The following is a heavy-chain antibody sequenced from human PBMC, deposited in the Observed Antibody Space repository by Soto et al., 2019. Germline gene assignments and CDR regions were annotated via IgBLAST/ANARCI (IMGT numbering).Heavy chain of an antibody. CDR2: IYHSGSS. CDR3: ARLGIAASGAASRDVDY. Sequence: QLQESGPGLVKPSETLSLTCSVSGGSISSNVYYWGWIRQTPGKGLEWIGSIYHSGSSSYSSSLKSRVTMSVDTSTNQFSLKLNSLTAADTAVYYCARLGIAASGAASRDVDYWGQGTLVTVSS. D-gene: IGHD6-13*01. CDR1: GGSISSNVYY. J-gene: IGHJ4*02. V-gene: IGHV4-39*01.